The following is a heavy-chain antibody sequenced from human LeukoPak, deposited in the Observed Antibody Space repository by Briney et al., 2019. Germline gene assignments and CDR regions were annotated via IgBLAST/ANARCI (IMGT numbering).Heavy chain of an antibody. D-gene: IGHD3-10*01. Sequence: GSLRLSCVASGFTFSDYYMTWVRQPPGKGLEWVANIKQDGSEKYYMDSVKGRFTISRDNAKNSLYLQMNSLRAEDTAVYYCARGSYYFDYWGQGTLVTVSS. V-gene: IGHV3-7*01. J-gene: IGHJ4*02. CDR3: ARGSYYFDY. CDR1: GFTFSDYY. CDR2: IKQDGSEK.